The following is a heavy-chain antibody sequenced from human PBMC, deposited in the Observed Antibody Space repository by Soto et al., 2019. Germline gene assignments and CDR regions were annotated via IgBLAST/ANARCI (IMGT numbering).Heavy chain of an antibody. CDR3: ARVRHGGNSGFYY. D-gene: IGHD2-21*02. J-gene: IGHJ4*02. CDR2: IYYSGPT. CDR1: GGSISSGGYS. Sequence: QVQLQESGPGLVKPSQTLSLTCTVSGGSISSGGYSWSWIRQHPGKGLEWIGYIYYSGPTYYNPSLKSRVTISVDTSNNQFSLKLSSVTAADTAVYYCARVRHGGNSGFYYWGQGTLVTVSS. V-gene: IGHV4-31*03.